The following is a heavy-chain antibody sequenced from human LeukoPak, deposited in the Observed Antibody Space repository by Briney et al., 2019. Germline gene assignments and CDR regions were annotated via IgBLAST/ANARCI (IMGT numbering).Heavy chain of an antibody. V-gene: IGHV6-1*01. J-gene: IGHJ3*02. CDR2: TYYRSKWYN. D-gene: IGHD3-10*01. CDR3: ARDRDGSGEPLGAFDI. CDR1: GDSVSSNSAA. Sequence: SQTLSLTCAISGDSVSSNSAAWNWIRQSPSRGLEWQGRTYYRSKWYNDYAVSVKSRITINPDTSKNQFSLQLNSVTPEDTAVYYCARDRDGSGEPLGAFDIWGQGTMVTVSS.